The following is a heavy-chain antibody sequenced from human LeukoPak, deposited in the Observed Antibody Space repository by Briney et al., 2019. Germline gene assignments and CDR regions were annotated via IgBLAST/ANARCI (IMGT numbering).Heavy chain of an antibody. J-gene: IGHJ5*02. CDR3: ARDGSSGWYRGWFDP. Sequence: PSETLSLTCTVSGGSISSYYWSWIRQPAGKGLEWIGRIYTSGSTNYNPSLKSRVTMSVDTSKNQFSLKLSSVTAADTAVYYCARDGSSGWYRGWFDPWGQGTLVTVSS. V-gene: IGHV4-4*07. CDR1: GGSISSYY. D-gene: IGHD6-19*01. CDR2: IYTSGST.